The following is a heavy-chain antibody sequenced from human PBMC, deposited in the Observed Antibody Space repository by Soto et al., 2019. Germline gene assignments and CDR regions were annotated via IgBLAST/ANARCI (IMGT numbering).Heavy chain of an antibody. CDR2: IIPMFDTP. CDR3: ERSGGLDRDFNY. Sequence: QVQLVQSGAEVKKPGSSVKVSCKASGGTFSSDSFSWVRQAPGQGLEWMGWIIPMFDTPIYAQKFQERVTIPADESTSTAYMQLSSLRSGETAVYYCERSGGLDRDFNYWGQGAMVTVAS. D-gene: IGHD2-15*01. V-gene: IGHV1-69*12. CDR1: GGTFSSDS. J-gene: IGHJ4*02.